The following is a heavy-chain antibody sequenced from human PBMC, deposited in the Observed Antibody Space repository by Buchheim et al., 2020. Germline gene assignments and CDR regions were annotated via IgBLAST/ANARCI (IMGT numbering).Heavy chain of an antibody. Sequence: QLQLQESGPGLVKPSETLSLTCTVSGGSISSSSYYWGWIRQPPGKGLEWIGSIYYSGSTYYNPSLKSRVTISVDTSKNQFSLKLSSVTAADTAVYYCAAAAGTFPYYYYYYMDVRGKGTT. CDR3: AAAAGTFPYYYYYYMDV. CDR2: IYYSGST. V-gene: IGHV4-39*01. J-gene: IGHJ6*03. D-gene: IGHD6-13*01. CDR1: GGSISSSSYY.